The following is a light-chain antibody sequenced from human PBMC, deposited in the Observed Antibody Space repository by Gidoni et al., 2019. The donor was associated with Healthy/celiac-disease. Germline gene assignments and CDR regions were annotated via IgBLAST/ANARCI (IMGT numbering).Light chain of an antibody. CDR1: QSVSIN. CDR2: GAS. Sequence: EIVMTQSPATLSVSPGARATLSCRASQSVSINLAWYQQKPGQAPRLRIYGASTRATGIPARFSGSGSGTEFTLTISSLQSEDFAVYYCQQYNNWPLTFGGGTKVEIK. V-gene: IGKV3-15*01. CDR3: QQYNNWPLT. J-gene: IGKJ4*01.